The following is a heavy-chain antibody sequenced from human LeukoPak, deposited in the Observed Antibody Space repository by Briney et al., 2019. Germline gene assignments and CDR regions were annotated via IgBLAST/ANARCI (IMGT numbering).Heavy chain of an antibody. Sequence: SETLSLTCTVSGVSISSGGYYWSWIRQHPGKGLGWIGYIYYSGSTYYNPSLKSRVTISVDTSKNQFSLKLSSVTAADTAVYYCASDYYGSGSYWYWGQGTLVTVSS. CDR1: GVSISSGGYY. D-gene: IGHD3-10*01. CDR2: IYYSGST. J-gene: IGHJ4*02. CDR3: ASDYYGSGSYWY. V-gene: IGHV4-31*03.